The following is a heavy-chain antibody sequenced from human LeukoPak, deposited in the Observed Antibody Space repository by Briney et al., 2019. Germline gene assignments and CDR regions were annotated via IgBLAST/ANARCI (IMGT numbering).Heavy chain of an antibody. CDR3: ARDRVIAVAGTIDYYYGMDV. Sequence: GGSQRLSCAASGFTVSSNYMSWVRQAPGKGLEWVSVIYSGGSTYYADSVKGRFTISRDNSKNTLYLQMNSLRAEDTAVYYCARDRVIAVAGTIDYYYGMDVWGQGTTVTVSS. CDR1: GFTVSSNY. D-gene: IGHD6-19*01. J-gene: IGHJ6*02. CDR2: IYSGGST. V-gene: IGHV3-53*01.